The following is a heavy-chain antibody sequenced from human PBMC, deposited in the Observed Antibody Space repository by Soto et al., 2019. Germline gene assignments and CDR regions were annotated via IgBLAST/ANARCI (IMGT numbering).Heavy chain of an antibody. J-gene: IGHJ4*02. CDR1: GYTFTGYY. CDR3: ARLILDGDDHFDY. CDR2: INPNSGGT. V-gene: IGHV1-2*04. D-gene: IGHD4-17*01. Sequence: GASVKVSCKASGYTFTGYYMHWVRQAPGQGLEWMGWINPNSGGTNYAQKFQGWVTMTRDTSISTAYMELSRLRSDDTAVYYCARLILDGDDHFDYWGQGTLVTVSS.